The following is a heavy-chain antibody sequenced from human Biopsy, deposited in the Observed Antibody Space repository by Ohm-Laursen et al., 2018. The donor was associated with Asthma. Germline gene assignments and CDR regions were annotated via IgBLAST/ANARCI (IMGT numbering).Heavy chain of an antibody. D-gene: IGHD2-8*01. CDR3: ARGPSPHHHTSNGKFDL. V-gene: IGHV4-31*03. J-gene: IGHJ5*02. CDR2: IYYSGTT. CDR1: GGSIGRGGYY. Sequence: PSDTLSLTCLVSGGSIGRGGYYWSWMRHFPGKGLEWIGYIYYSGTTYYNPSLKSRLNISVDMSKNQFILHLTSVTAADTGVYFCARGPSPHHHTSNGKFDLWGQGTLVTVSS.